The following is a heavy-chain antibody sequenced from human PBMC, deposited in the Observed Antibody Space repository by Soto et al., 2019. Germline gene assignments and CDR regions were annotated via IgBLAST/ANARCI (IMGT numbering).Heavy chain of an antibody. CDR2: ISNDGSNK. CDR1: GFTFRSYG. J-gene: IGHJ6*02. Sequence: QVQLVESGGGVVQPGTSLRLSCAASGFTFRSYGMYWVRQAPGKGLEWLAVISNDGSNKYLADSVKGRLALSRDNSRNTLYLQINSLRVEDTAVYYCGKDTLDCSGGDCPLYYYYGMDVWGQGTTVTVSS. CDR3: GKDTLDCSGGDCPLYYYYGMDV. V-gene: IGHV3-30*18. D-gene: IGHD2-15*01.